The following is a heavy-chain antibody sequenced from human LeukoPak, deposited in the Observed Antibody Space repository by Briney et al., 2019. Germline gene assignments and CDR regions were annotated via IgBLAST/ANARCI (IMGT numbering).Heavy chain of an antibody. Sequence: SETLSLTCSVSGGSITDDNYYWGWIRQPPGKGLEWIGAIYYRGTTSYMPSLKSRVTISVDTSKNHFSLKLDSVTAADTSVYYCARHRYYSDKSAFSFDSWGQGTLVTVSS. CDR3: ARHRYYSDKSAFSFDS. CDR1: GGSITDDNYY. CDR2: IYYRGTT. J-gene: IGHJ4*02. V-gene: IGHV4-39*01. D-gene: IGHD3-22*01.